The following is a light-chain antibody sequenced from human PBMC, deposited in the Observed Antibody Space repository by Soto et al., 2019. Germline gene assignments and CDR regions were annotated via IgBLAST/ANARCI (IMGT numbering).Light chain of an antibody. J-gene: IGLJ3*02. V-gene: IGLV2-11*01. Sequence: QSVLTQPRSVSGSPGQSVTISCTGTSSDVGGYDYVSWYQHHPGNAPKLIIYDVSKRPSGVPDRFSGSKSGNTASLTISGLQAEDECDYYCCSYAGDYTSVFGGGTQLTVL. CDR1: SSDVGGYDY. CDR3: CSYAGDYTSV. CDR2: DVS.